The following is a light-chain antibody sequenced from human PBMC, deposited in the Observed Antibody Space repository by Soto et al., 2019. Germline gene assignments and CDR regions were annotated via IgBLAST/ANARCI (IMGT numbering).Light chain of an antibody. J-gene: IGLJ2*01. CDR1: SSDVGSYNL. V-gene: IGLV2-23*03. CDR2: EGS. CDR3: CSYAGSSTFSLE. Sequence: QSVLTQPASVSGSPGQSITISCTGTSSDVGSYNLVSWYQQHPGKAPKLMIYEGSKRPSGVSNRFSGSKSGNTASLTISGLQAEDEADYYCCSYAGSSTFSLEFGGGTKLTVL.